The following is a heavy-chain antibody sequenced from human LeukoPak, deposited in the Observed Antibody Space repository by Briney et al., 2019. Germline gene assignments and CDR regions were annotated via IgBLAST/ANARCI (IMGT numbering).Heavy chain of an antibody. CDR2: IYYSGST. Sequence: SETLSLTCTVSGGSISSYYWSWIRQPPGKGLEWIGYIYYSGSTNYNPSHKSRVTISVDTSKNQFSPKLSSVTAADTAVYYCARDSSGLRYFDWLSLKPYYYYGMDVWGQGTTVTVSS. J-gene: IGHJ6*02. CDR3: ARDSSGLRYFDWLSLKPYYYYGMDV. V-gene: IGHV4-59*01. D-gene: IGHD3-9*01. CDR1: GGSISSYY.